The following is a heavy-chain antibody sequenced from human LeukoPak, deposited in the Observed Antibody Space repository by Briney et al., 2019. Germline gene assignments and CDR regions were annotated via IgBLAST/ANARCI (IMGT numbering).Heavy chain of an antibody. D-gene: IGHD3-10*01. V-gene: IGHV5-51*01. CDR2: IYPGDSDT. CDR1: GDSFTSYW. Sequence: GESLKISCKGSGDSFTSYWIGWVRQMPGKGLEWMGIIYPGDSDTRYSPSFQGQVTISADKSISTAYLQWSSLKASDTAMYYCARLTMVRGVLDRFDYWGQGTLVTVSS. CDR3: ARLTMVRGVLDRFDY. J-gene: IGHJ4*02.